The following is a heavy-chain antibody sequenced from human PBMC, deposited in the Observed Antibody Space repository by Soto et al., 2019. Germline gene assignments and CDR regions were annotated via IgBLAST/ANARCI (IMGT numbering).Heavy chain of an antibody. Sequence: QVQLVQSGAEVKKPGSSVKVSCKASGDTFSSYAFSWVRQAPGQGLEWMGGIIPIFGTPKYAQKFQGRVTITADKSTSTAYMELSSLRSEDAAVYYCASAGYCSGASCYGFDYWGQGTLVTVSS. CDR2: IIPIFGTP. CDR3: ASAGYCSGASCYGFDY. CDR1: GDTFSSYA. V-gene: IGHV1-69*06. D-gene: IGHD2-15*01. J-gene: IGHJ4*02.